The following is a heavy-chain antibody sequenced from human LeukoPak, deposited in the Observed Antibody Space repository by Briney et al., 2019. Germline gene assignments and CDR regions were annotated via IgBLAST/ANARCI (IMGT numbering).Heavy chain of an antibody. CDR2: ISSSSSYI. D-gene: IGHD3-22*01. CDR3: ARDVARAYDSSGYPDY. CDR1: VLTFSSYS. J-gene: IGHJ4*02. V-gene: IGHV3-21*01. Sequence: PGGSLRLSCAASVLTFSSYSMNWVRQAPGKGLEWVSSISSSSSYIYYADSVKGRFTISRDNAKNSLYLQMNSLRAEDTAVYYCARDVARAYDSSGYPDYWGQGTLVTVSS.